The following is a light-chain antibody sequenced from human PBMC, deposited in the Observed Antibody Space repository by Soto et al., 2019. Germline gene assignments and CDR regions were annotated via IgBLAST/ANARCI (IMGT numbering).Light chain of an antibody. CDR1: SSDVGGYNY. CDR3: SSYTRGSTLV. Sequence: QSVLTQPASGSGSPGQSITISCTGTSSDVGGYNYVSWYQQHPDKAPKLMIYEVSNRPSGVSNRFSGSKSGNTASLTISGLQSEDEGNYYCSSYTRGSTLVFGGGT. CDR2: EVS. J-gene: IGLJ3*02. V-gene: IGLV2-14*01.